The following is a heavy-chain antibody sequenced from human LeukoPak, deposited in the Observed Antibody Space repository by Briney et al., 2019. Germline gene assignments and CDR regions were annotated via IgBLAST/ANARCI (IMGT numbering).Heavy chain of an antibody. V-gene: IGHV4-39*01. D-gene: IGHD1-26*01. CDR1: GGSISSSSYY. CDR2: IYYSGST. J-gene: IGHJ4*02. Sequence: SETLSLTCTVSGGSISSSSYYWGWIRQPPGKGLEWIGSIYYSGSTYYNPSLKSRVTISVDTSKNQFSLKLSSVTAADTAVYYCARHARSYYLFDYWGQGTLVTVSS. CDR3: ARHARSYYLFDY.